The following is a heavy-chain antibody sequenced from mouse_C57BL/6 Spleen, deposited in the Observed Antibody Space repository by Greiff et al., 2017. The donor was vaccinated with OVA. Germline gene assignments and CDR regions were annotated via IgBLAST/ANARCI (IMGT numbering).Heavy chain of an antibody. CDR3: ARRGWDYAMDY. CDR1: GYTFTSYW. J-gene: IGHJ4*01. V-gene: IGHV1-69*01. Sequence: QVQLQQPGAELVMPGASVKLSCKASGYTFTSYWMPWVKQRPGQGLEWIGEIDPSDSYTNYNQKFKGKSTLTVDKSSSTAYMQLSSLTSEDSAVYYCARRGWDYAMDYWGQGTSVTVSS. D-gene: IGHD3-3*01. CDR2: IDPSDSYT.